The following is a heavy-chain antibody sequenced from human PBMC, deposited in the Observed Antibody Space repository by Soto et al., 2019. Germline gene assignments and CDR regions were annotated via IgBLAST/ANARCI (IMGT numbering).Heavy chain of an antibody. CDR2: ISAYNGNK. CDR3: GRTGGGMAARPIEY. J-gene: IGHJ4*02. Sequence: QVQLVQSGGEVKKPGASVEVSCRTSGYMFTTYGMSWVRQAPGQGLEWMAWISAYNGNKKYAQTFQGRVTMTTDTSASTVSMELRNLTSDDTGTYFCGRTGGGMAARPIEYWGQGTLVTVSS. D-gene: IGHD6-6*01. CDR1: GYMFTTYG. V-gene: IGHV1-18*04.